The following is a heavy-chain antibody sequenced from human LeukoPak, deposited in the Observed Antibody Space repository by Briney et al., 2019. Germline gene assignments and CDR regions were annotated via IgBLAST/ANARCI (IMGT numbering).Heavy chain of an antibody. CDR2: ISYDGSNK. J-gene: IGHJ4*02. CDR1: GFTFSSYA. Sequence: GRSLRLSGAASGFTFSSYAMHWVRQAPGKGLEWVAVISYDGSNKYYADSVKGRFTISRDNSKNTLYLQMNSLRAEDTAVYYCAREVGNYYDSSGYPGLFDYWGQGTLVTVSS. CDR3: AREVGNYYDSSGYPGLFDY. D-gene: IGHD3-22*01. V-gene: IGHV3-30-3*01.